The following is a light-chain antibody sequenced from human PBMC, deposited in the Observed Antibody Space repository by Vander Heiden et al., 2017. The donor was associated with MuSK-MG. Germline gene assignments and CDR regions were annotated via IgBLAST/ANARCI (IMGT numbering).Light chain of an antibody. CDR2: GNS. CDR3: QSYDSSQSERV. J-gene: IGLJ3*02. V-gene: IGLV1-40*01. Sequence: QSVLAQPPSVSGAPGQRVTISCTGSSSNIGAGYDVPWYQQLPGTAPKLLIYGNSNRPSGVPDRFSGSKSGTSASLAITGLQAEEEGDDYCQSYDSSQSERVFGGGTKLTVL. CDR1: SSNIGAGYD.